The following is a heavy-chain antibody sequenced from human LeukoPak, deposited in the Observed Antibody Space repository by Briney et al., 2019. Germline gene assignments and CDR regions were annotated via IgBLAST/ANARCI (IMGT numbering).Heavy chain of an antibody. CDR1: GGSFSGYY. CDR3: ARGGSAWIKRRPFDY. J-gene: IGHJ4*02. D-gene: IGHD2-2*03. CDR2: INHSRST. V-gene: IGHV4-34*01. Sequence: PSETLSLTCAVYGGSFSGYYWSWIRQPPGKGLEWIGEINHSRSTNYNPSLKSRVTISVDTSKNQFSLKLSSVTAADTAVYYCARGGSAWIKRRPFDYWGQGTLVTVSS.